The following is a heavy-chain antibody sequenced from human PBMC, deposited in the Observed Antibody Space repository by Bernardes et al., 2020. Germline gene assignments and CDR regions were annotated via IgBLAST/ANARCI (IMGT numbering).Heavy chain of an antibody. CDR1: GFTFSSYS. D-gene: IGHD6-19*01. CDR3: ARDPEGEYSSGWYGPSGFDY. V-gene: IGHV3-48*02. CDR2: ISSSSSTI. Sequence: VWSLRLSCAASGFTFSSYSMNWVRQAPGKGLEWVSYISSSSSTIYYADSVKGRFTISRDNAKNSLYLQMNSLRDEDTAVYYCARDPEGEYSSGWYGPSGFDYWGQGTLVTVSS. J-gene: IGHJ4*02.